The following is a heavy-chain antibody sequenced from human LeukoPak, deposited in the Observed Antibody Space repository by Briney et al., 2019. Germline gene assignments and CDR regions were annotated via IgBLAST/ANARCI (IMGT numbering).Heavy chain of an antibody. CDR3: ARNNGMDV. J-gene: IGHJ6*02. V-gene: IGHV3-7*03. CDR1: GFALSSHW. Sequence: GGSLRLSCAASGFALSSHWMTWVRQVPGRGPEWVANVNRDGSETYYLDSVKGRFAISKDNAKNSLYLQMNSLRAEDTALYHCARNNGMDVWGQGTTVIVSS. CDR2: VNRDGSET.